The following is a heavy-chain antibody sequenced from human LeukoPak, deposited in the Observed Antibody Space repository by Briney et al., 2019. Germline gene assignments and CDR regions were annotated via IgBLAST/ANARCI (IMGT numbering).Heavy chain of an antibody. CDR3: ARGHYDVLAASYKRTPDY. CDR2: ITSGGDYI. CDR1: GFTFNTFN. Sequence: GGSLRLSCAASGFTFNTFNTNWVRQAPGKGLEWVSSITSGGDYICYADSVKGRFTTSRDNAKNSLSLQLNSLRVEDTAVYYCARGHYDVLAASYKRTPDYWGQGTLVTVSS. V-gene: IGHV3-21*01. J-gene: IGHJ4*02. D-gene: IGHD3-9*01.